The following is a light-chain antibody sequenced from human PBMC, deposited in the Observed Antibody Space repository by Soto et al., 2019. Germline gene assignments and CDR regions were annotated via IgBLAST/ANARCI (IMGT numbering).Light chain of an antibody. V-gene: IGKV3-11*01. CDR3: QQRGNWPLT. Sequence: ETVLTQSPATLSLSPGQRATLSCRASQSVGTFLACHQQKPGQPPRLLIYDASNRAAGIPARFSGSGSGTDFTLTISSLEPEDFAVYYCQQRGNWPLTFGGGTKVEIK. CDR2: DAS. CDR1: QSVGTF. J-gene: IGKJ4*01.